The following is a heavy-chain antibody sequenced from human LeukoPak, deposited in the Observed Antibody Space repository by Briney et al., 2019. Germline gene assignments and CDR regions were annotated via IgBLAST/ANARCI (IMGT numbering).Heavy chain of an antibody. CDR1: GFTFDNYA. V-gene: IGHV3-23*01. J-gene: IGHJ4*02. Sequence: GGSLRLSCVVSGFTFDNYAMNWVRQAPGKGLEWVSGISGSGGSTYYADSVKGRFTISRDNSTNTLYLQMYSLRAEDTAVYYCAKDRYGDYLFDYWGQGTLVAVSS. D-gene: IGHD4-17*01. CDR3: AKDRYGDYLFDY. CDR2: ISGSGGST.